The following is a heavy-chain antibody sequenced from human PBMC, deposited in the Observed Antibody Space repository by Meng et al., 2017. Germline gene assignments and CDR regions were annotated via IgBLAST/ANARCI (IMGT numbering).Heavy chain of an antibody. J-gene: IGHJ4*02. CDR3: ATRGNPYLDC. V-gene: IGHV1-18*01. CDR2: INAYNGYT. CDR1: APTLSSDG. Sequence: VHAGAEGEKPWAAVKVSCNASAPTLSSDGFAWVRQAPGQGLEWMGWINAYNGYTDYAQKFLGRVTLTTDTSTNTGYMELRSLTSDDTAVYYCATRGNPYLDCWGQGTLVTVSS.